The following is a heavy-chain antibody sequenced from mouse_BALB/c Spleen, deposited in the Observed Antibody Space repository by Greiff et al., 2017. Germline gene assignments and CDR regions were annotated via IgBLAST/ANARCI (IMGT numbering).Heavy chain of an antibody. V-gene: IGHV14-1*02. CDR1: GFNIKDYY. D-gene: IGHD1-1*01. CDR2: IDPENGNT. Sequence: VQLQQSGAELVRPGALVKLSCKASGFNIKDYYMHWVKQRPEQGLEWIGWIDPENGNTIYDPTFQGKASITADTSSNTAYLQLSSLTSEDTAVYYCARSSYYYGSSSYAMDYWGQGTSVTVSA. CDR3: ARSSYYYGSSSYAMDY. J-gene: IGHJ4*01.